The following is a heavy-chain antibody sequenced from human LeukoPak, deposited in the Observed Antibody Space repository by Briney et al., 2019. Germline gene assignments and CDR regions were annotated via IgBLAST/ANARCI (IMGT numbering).Heavy chain of an antibody. J-gene: IGHJ4*02. CDR3: ARHRGSSSWYYFSDY. CDR2: IYPGDSDT. D-gene: IGHD6-13*01. Sequence: GESLKISCKGSGYSFTSYWIGWVRQMPGKGLEWMGIIYPGDSDTRYSPSSQGQVTISADKSISTAYLQWSSLKASDTAMHYCARHRGSSSWYYFSDYWGQGPLVTVSS. CDR1: GYSFTSYW. V-gene: IGHV5-51*01.